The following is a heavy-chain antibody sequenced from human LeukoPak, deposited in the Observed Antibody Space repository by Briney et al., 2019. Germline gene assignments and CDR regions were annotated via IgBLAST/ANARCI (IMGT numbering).Heavy chain of an antibody. D-gene: IGHD4-17*01. CDR1: GGSFSGYY. Sequence: SETLSLTCAVYGGSFSGYYWSWIRQPPGKGLEWIGYIYYSGSTNYNPSLKSRVTISVDTSKNQFSLKLSSVTAADTAVYYCARASYTVTTDYYGMDVWGQGTTVTVSS. V-gene: IGHV4-59*01. CDR2: IYYSGST. J-gene: IGHJ6*02. CDR3: ARASYTVTTDYYGMDV.